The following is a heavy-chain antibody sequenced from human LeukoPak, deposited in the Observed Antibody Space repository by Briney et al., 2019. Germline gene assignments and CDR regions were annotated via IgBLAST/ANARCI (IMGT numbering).Heavy chain of an antibody. CDR2: ISGSDGST. CDR1: EFTFSTYA. Sequence: PGGSLRLSCAASEFTFSTYAMSWVRQAPGKGLEWVSAISGSDGSTWYADSVRGRFTISRGTSKNTVFLQMNSLRADDTAVYYCAELGITMIGGVWGKGTTVTISS. V-gene: IGHV3-23*01. CDR3: AELGITMIGGV. D-gene: IGHD3-10*02. J-gene: IGHJ6*04.